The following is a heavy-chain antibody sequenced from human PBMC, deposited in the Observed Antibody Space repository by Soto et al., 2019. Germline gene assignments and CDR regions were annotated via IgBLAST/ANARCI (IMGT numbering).Heavy chain of an antibody. CDR1: GFSFSNNA. V-gene: IGHV3-23*01. Sequence: EVQLLESGGGLVQPGGSLRLSCTASGFSFSNNAMGWVRQAPGKGLEWVSAIGGGGGSTYYADSVKGHFTISRDNSKRTLYLQMNSLRAEDTAVYFCANLEGYYYLYGLDVWGQGTTVTVSS. CDR2: IGGGGGST. CDR3: ANLEGYYYLYGLDV. J-gene: IGHJ6*02.